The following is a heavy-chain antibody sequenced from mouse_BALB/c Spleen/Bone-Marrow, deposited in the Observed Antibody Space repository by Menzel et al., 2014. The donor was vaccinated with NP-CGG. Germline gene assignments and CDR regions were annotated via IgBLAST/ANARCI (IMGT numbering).Heavy chain of an antibody. V-gene: IGHV5-9-2*01. CDR1: GFTFNSYG. CDR3: ARHAYYDQTEVSFVY. J-gene: IGHJ3*01. D-gene: IGHD2-4*01. CDR2: ISGGGSYT. Sequence: EVKLVESGGGLVKSGGSLKLSCAASGFTFNSYGMSWVRQTPEKRLEWVATISGGGSYTFYPDSVKGRFTISRDNAKNNLYLQLSRLRSEDTALYYCARHAYYDQTEVSFVYWAKGLWSLSLQ.